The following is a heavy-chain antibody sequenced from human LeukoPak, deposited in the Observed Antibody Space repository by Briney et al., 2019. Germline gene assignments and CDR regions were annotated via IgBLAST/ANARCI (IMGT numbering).Heavy chain of an antibody. J-gene: IGHJ4*02. CDR3: AREVGYWDGYKSFDY. CDR1: GFTLSSYA. V-gene: IGHV3-23*01. CDR2: ISGNGYP. Sequence: GSLRLSCAASGFTLSSYAMNWVRQAPGKGLEWVSAISGNGYPYYADSVKGRFTISRDNSKNTLYLQMNSLRAEDTAVYYCAREVGYWDGYKSFDYWGQGTLVTVSS. D-gene: IGHD5-24*01.